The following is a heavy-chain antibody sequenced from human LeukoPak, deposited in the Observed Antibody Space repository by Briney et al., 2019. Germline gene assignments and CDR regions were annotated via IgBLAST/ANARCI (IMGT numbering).Heavy chain of an antibody. Sequence: GESLKISCKVSGYSFTTYWIGWVRQMPGKGLEWMGIIYPYDSDTRYSPSFQGQVTMSADKSISTAYLQWSSLKASDTAMYYCARGLVTAATLDAFEIWGQGTMVTVSS. J-gene: IGHJ3*02. CDR1: GYSFTTYW. D-gene: IGHD2-2*01. CDR2: IYPYDSDT. CDR3: ARGLVTAATLDAFEI. V-gene: IGHV5-51*01.